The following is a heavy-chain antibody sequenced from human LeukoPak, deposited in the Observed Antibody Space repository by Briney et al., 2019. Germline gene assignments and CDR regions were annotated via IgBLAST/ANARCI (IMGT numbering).Heavy chain of an antibody. Sequence: PGGSLRLPCAASGFTFSSYAMSWVRQAPGKGLEWVSAISGSGGSTYYADSVKGRFTISRDNSKNTLYLQMNSLRAEDTAVYYCAKEGAVTMIVVVINCFDYWGQGTLVTVSS. V-gene: IGHV3-23*01. CDR2: ISGSGGST. D-gene: IGHD3-22*01. CDR3: AKEGAVTMIVVVINCFDY. J-gene: IGHJ4*02. CDR1: GFTFSSYA.